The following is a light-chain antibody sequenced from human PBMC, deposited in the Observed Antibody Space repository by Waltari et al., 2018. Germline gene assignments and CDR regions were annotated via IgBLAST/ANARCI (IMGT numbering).Light chain of an antibody. J-gene: IGLJ3*02. CDR2: VNSDGSH. CDR3: QTGGHGTWV. V-gene: IGLV4-69*01. CDR1: SGYSSNV. Sequence: LVLTQSPSASASLGASVKLTCTLSSGYSSNVIAWLQQQPGKGPRYLMKVNSDGSHRKGDVIPDLFSASNSGTEYYLTISSLQSEDEADYYCQTGGHGTWVFGGGTKLTVL.